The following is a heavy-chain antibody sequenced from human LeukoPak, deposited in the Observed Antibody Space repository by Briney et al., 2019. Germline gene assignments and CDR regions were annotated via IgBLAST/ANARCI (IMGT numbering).Heavy chain of an antibody. Sequence: PSETLSLTCTVSGGSISTYYWSWIRQPPGKELEWIGYIYYSGSTNYNPSLKSRVTISVDTSRNQFSLKLSSVTAADTAVYYCARGYCSGGSCRNFSDPWGQGTLVTVSS. J-gene: IGHJ5*02. CDR3: ARGYCSGGSCRNFSDP. CDR2: IYYSGST. CDR1: GGSISTYY. V-gene: IGHV4-59*01. D-gene: IGHD2-15*01.